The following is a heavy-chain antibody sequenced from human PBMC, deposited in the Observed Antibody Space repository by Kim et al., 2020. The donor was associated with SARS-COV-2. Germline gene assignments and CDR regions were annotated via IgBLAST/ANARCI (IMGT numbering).Heavy chain of an antibody. V-gene: IGHV4-34*01. CDR1: GGSFSGYY. J-gene: IGHJ4*02. CDR3: ARGATGRPTAAAGLWGTYYFDY. CDR2: INHSGST. Sequence: SETLSLTCAVYGGSFSGYYWSWIRQPPGKGLEWIGEINHSGSTNYNPSLKSRVTISVDTSKNQFSLKLSSVTAADTAVYYCARGATGRPTAAAGLWGTYYFDYWGQGTLVTVSS. D-gene: IGHD6-13*01.